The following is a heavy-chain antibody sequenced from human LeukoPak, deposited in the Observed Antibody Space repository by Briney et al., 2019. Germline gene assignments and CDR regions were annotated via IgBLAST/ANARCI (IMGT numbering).Heavy chain of an antibody. V-gene: IGHV4-4*07. CDR3: ARELSPPGYSSIWYGSNWFDP. CDR1: VGSLSSYY. J-gene: IGHJ5*02. CDR2: IYSTGST. D-gene: IGHD6-13*01. Sequence: SETLSLTCTVSVGSLSSYYWSWIRQPAGEGLEWIGHIYSTGSTNYNPSLKSRVTLSVDRSKNQFSLRLNSVPDADTAVYYSARELSPPGYSSIWYGSNWFDPWGQGTLVTVSS.